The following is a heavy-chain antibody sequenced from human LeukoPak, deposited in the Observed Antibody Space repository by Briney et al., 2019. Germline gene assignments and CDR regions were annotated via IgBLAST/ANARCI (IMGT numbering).Heavy chain of an antibody. CDR2: TNPDSGAT. CDR1: GYTFTGHY. CDR3: ARDAVAEWAEYYFDY. J-gene: IGHJ4*02. D-gene: IGHD6-19*01. V-gene: IGHV1-2*06. Sequence: PVASVKVSCKASGYTFTGHYMHWVRQAPGQGLEWMGRTNPDSGATVYAQKFQGRVTMTRDTSISTAYMALSRLTSDDTADYFCARDAVAEWAEYYFDYWGQGTLVTVSS.